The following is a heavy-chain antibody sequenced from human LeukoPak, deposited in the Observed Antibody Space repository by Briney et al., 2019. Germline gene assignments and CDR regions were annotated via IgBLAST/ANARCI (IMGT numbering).Heavy chain of an antibody. D-gene: IGHD6-6*01. V-gene: IGHV3-23*01. J-gene: IGHJ4*02. CDR2: ISGSGGST. CDR3: AKDMRIAARPYYFDY. CDR1: GVTFSSYA. Sequence: GSLRLSCAASGVTFSSYAMSWVRQAPGKGLEWVSAISGSGGSTYYADSVKGRFTISRDNSKNTLYLQMSSLRAEDTAVYYCAKDMRIAARPYYFDYWGQGTLVTVSS.